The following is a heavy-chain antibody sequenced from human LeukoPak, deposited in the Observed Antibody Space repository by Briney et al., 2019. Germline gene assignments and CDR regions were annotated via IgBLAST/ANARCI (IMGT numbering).Heavy chain of an antibody. V-gene: IGHV1-18*01. D-gene: IGHD3-16*02. CDR1: GYTFTSYG. Sequence: ASVKVSCKASGYTFTSYGISWVRQAPGQGLEWMGWISAYNDNTNYAQKFQGRVTTTTDTSTSTAYMELRSLRSDDTAVYYCARDKAVSPYAMDVWGQGTTVTVSS. J-gene: IGHJ6*02. CDR3: ARDKAVSPYAMDV. CDR2: ISAYNDNT.